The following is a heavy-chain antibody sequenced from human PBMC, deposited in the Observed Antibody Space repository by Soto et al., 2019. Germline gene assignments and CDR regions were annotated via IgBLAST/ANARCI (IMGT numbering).Heavy chain of an antibody. CDR3: ARYVDIVATVPGYYYYGMDV. J-gene: IGHJ6*02. D-gene: IGHD5-12*01. CDR1: GDSVSSNSAA. CDR2: TYYRSKWYN. V-gene: IGHV6-1*01. Sequence: SQTLSLTCAISGDSVSSNSAAWNWIRQSPSRGPEWLGRTYYRSKWYNDYAVSVKSRITINPDTSKNQFSLQLNSVTPEDTAVYYCARYVDIVATVPGYYYYGMDVWGQGTTVTVSS.